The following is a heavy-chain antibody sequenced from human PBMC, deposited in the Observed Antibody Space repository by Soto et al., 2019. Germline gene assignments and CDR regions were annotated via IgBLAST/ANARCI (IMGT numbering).Heavy chain of an antibody. Sequence: QLQLQESGSGLVKPSQTLSLTCAVSGGSISSGGYSWSWIRQPPGKGLEWIGYIYHSGSTYYNPSLKRRFTIAVDRCKTQLALRLSSVTAADTAVYYCARAGGLGAVAVYYCGQGSLVTVSS. D-gene: IGHD6-19*01. J-gene: IGHJ4*02. V-gene: IGHV4-30-2*01. CDR2: IYHSGST. CDR3: ARAGGLGAVAVYY. CDR1: GGSISSGGYS.